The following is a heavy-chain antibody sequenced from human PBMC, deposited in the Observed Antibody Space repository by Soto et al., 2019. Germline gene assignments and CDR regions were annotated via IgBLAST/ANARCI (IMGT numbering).Heavy chain of an antibody. J-gene: IGHJ6*02. CDR1: GFTFSSYG. V-gene: IGHV3-33*01. CDR2: IWYDGSNK. D-gene: IGHD3-3*01. Sequence: GGSLRLSCAASGFTFSSYGMHWVRQAPGKGLEWVAVIWYDGSNKYYADSVKGRFTISRDNSKNTLYLQMNSLRAEDTAVYYCARDRDAAYYDFWSGYYTDYYGMDVWGQGTTVTVSS. CDR3: ARDRDAAYYDFWSGYYTDYYGMDV.